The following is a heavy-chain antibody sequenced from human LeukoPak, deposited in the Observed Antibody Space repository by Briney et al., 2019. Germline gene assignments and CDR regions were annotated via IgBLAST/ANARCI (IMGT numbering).Heavy chain of an antibody. V-gene: IGHV4-39*01. Sequence: PSETLSLTCTVSGGSISSSSYYWGWIRQPPGKGLEWIGSIYYSGSTYYNPSLKSRVTISVDTSKNQFSLKLSSVTAADTAVCYCARQSSRYSSTLDPWWFDPWGQGTLVTVSS. D-gene: IGHD6-13*01. CDR3: ARQSSRYSSTLDPWWFDP. CDR1: GGSISSSSYY. J-gene: IGHJ5*02. CDR2: IYYSGST.